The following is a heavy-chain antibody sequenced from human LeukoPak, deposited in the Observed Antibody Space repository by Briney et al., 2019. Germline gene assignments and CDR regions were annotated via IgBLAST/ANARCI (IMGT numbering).Heavy chain of an antibody. CDR2: ITGSGTNT. J-gene: IGHJ4*02. D-gene: IGHD6-13*01. CDR3: AKDAAAAGSAYYFEY. V-gene: IGHV3-23*01. Sequence: GGSLRLSCEASGFSFSSYGMSWVRQAPGQGLEWVSAITGSGTNTYYADSVKGRFTISRDNSKNSLYLQMNSLRADDTAIYYCAKDAAAAGSAYYFEYWGQGTLVTVSS. CDR1: GFSFSSYG.